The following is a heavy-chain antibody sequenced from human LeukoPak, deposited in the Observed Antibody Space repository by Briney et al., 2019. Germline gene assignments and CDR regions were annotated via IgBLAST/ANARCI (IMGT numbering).Heavy chain of an antibody. CDR2: IYYSGST. Sequence: SETLSLTCTVSGGSISSSSYYWGWIRQPPGKGLEWIGSIYYSGSTYYNPSLKSRVTISVDTSKNQFSLKLSSVTAADTAVYYCASIDVVTTSPFDYWGQGTLVTVSS. J-gene: IGHJ4*02. D-gene: IGHD4-23*01. CDR3: ASIDVVTTSPFDY. V-gene: IGHV4-39*07. CDR1: GGSISSSSYY.